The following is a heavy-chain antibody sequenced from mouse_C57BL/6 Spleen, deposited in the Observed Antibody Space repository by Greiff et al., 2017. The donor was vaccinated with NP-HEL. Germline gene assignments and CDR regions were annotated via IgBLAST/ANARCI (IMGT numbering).Heavy chain of an antibody. CDR3: ASGLGIYYYAMDY. J-gene: IGHJ4*01. D-gene: IGHD1-1*02. CDR2: ISSGSSTI. V-gene: IGHV5-17*01. Sequence: EVKLVESGGGLVKPGGSLKLSCAASGFTFSDYGMHWVRQAPEKGLEWVAYISSGSSTIYYADTVKGRFTISRDNAKNTLFLQMTSLRSEDTAMYYCASGLGIYYYAMDYWGQGTSVTVSS. CDR1: GFTFSDYG.